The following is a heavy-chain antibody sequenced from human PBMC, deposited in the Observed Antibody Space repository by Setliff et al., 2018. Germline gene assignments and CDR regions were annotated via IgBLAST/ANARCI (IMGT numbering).Heavy chain of an antibody. CDR3: VWAPRLEWILPTFDY. J-gene: IGHJ4*02. D-gene: IGHD3-3*01. CDR1: GYTFVSYG. V-gene: IGHV1-18*01. Sequence: ASVKVSCKAAGYTFVSYGLSWVRQAPGQGLEWMGWISAYTGKADYAQNFQGRVTMTTDTSTSTAYMELRSLRYDDTAVYYCVWAPRLEWILPTFDYWGQGTPVTVSS. CDR2: ISAYTGKA.